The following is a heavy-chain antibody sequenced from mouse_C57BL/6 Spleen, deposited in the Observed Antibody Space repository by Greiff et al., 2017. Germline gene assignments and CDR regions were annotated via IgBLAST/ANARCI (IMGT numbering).Heavy chain of an antibody. CDR2: ISSGSSTI. V-gene: IGHV5-17*01. J-gene: IGHJ2*01. CDR3: ARKAYYGNYGDY. Sequence: LMESGGGLVKPGGSLKLSCAASGFTFSDYGMHWVRQAPEKGLEWVAYISSGSSTIYCADTVKGRFTISRDNAKNTLFLQMTSMRSEDTAMYYCARKAYYGNYGDYWGQGTTLTVSS. D-gene: IGHD2-10*01. CDR1: GFTFSDYG.